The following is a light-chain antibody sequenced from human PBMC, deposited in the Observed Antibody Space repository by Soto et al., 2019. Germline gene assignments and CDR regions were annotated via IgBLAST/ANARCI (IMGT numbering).Light chain of an antibody. CDR2: DAS. V-gene: IGKV1-5*01. J-gene: IGKJ1*01. CDR1: QSVSGW. Sequence: DIEMTQSPSTLSASVGDTVTVTCRASQSVSGWLDWYQQKPGEAPKRLIYDASALPRGVPSRFSGSGSGTKFTLTIASLQPDDFATYYCQQYETFSGTFGPGTKVDIK. CDR3: QQYETFSGT.